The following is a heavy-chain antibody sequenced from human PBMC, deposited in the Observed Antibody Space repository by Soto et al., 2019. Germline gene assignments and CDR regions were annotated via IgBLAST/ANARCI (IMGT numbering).Heavy chain of an antibody. J-gene: IGHJ5*02. CDR2: IYYSGST. CDR3: ARDRQRDRWFDP. Sequence: SETLSLTCTVSGGSVSSGSYYWSWIRQPPGKGLEWIGYIYYSGSTNYNPSLKSRVTISVDTSKNQFSLKLSSVTAADTAVYYCARDRQRDRWFDPWGQGTLVTVSS. V-gene: IGHV4-61*01. CDR1: GGSVSSGSYY. D-gene: IGHD6-25*01.